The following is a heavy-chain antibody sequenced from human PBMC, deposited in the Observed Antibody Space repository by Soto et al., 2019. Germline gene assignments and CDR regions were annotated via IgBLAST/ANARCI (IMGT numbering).Heavy chain of an antibody. CDR3: ARTNEDYYYGMDV. V-gene: IGHV4-34*01. J-gene: IGHJ6*02. CDR2: INHSGST. CDR1: GGSFSGYY. Sequence: PSETLSLTCAVYGGSFSGYYWSWIRQPPGKGLEWIGEINHSGSTNYNPSLKSRVTISVDTSKNQFSLKLSSVTAADTAVYYCARTNEDYYYGMDVWGQGTMVTVSS.